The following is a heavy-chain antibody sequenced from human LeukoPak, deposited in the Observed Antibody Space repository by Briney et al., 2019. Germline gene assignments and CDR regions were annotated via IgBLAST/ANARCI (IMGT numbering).Heavy chain of an antibody. CDR3: AKSVANLLGVFDI. CDR1: GFTVSSNY. D-gene: IGHD2/OR15-2a*01. V-gene: IGHV3-53*01. CDR2: FYSGGST. Sequence: GGSLRLSCAASGFTVSSNYMTWVRQAPGKGLEWVSLFYSGGSTYYGDSVKGRFTISRDNSKNTLYLQMNSLRAEDTAVYYCAKSVANLLGVFDIGGKGKMVTVSS. J-gene: IGHJ3*02.